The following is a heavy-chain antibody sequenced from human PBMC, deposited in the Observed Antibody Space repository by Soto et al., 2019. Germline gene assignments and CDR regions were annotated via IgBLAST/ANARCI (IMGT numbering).Heavy chain of an antibody. V-gene: IGHV1-69*12. D-gene: IGHD6-6*01. CDR1: GGTFSSYA. Sequence: QVQLVQSGAEVKKPGSSVKVSCKASGGTFSSYAISWVRQAPGQGLEWMGGIIPSFGTANYAQKFQGRVTITADESTSTGYMERSSLRSEDTAVYYCARDQSPQLASGNDFDIWGQGTMVTFSS. J-gene: IGHJ3*02. CDR2: IIPSFGTA. CDR3: ARDQSPQLASGNDFDI.